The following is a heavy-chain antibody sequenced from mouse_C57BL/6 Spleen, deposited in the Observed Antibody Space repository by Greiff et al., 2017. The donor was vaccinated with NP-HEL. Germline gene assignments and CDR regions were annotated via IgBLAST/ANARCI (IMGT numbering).Heavy chain of an antibody. J-gene: IGHJ2*01. V-gene: IGHV1-82*01. CDR3: ANKLGQGVFDY. D-gene: IGHD4-1*01. CDR1: GYAFSSSW. Sequence: VQLQQSGPELVKPGASVKISCKASGYAFSSSWMNWVKQRPGKGLEWIGRIYPGDGDTNYNGKFKGKATLTADKSSSTAYMQLSSLTSEDSAVYFCANKLGQGVFDYWGQGTTLTVSS. CDR2: IYPGDGDT.